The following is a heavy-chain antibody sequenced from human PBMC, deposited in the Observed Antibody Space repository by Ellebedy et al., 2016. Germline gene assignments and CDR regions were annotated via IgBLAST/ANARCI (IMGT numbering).Heavy chain of an antibody. D-gene: IGHD2-2*01. J-gene: IGHJ4*02. Sequence: GESLKISCAASGFTFDDYAMHWVRQAPGKGLEWVSYISSSSSTIYYADSVKGRFTISRDNAKNSLYLQMNSLRDEDTAVYYCARDIKYQLLWIDYWGQGTLVTVSS. V-gene: IGHV3-48*02. CDR1: GFTFDDYA. CDR2: ISSSSSTI. CDR3: ARDIKYQLLWIDY.